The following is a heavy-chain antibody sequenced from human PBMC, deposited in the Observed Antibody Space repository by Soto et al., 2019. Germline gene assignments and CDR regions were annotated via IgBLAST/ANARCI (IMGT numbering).Heavy chain of an antibody. D-gene: IGHD6-19*01. CDR3: ARRAGAVPGRIDF. CDR2: IYYTGST. J-gene: IGHJ4*02. Sequence: HVQLQESGPGLVKPSETLSLICTVSGDSISSYYWSWIRQPPGKGLELIGFIYYTGSTNYNPSLKRRVTISVDTSKNQLSLKLSSVTAADTALYYCARRAGAVPGRIDFWGQGTLVTVSS. V-gene: IGHV4-59*08. CDR1: GDSISSYY.